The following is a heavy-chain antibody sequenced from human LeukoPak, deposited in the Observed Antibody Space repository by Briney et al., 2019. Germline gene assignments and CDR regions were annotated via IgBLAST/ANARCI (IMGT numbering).Heavy chain of an antibody. D-gene: IGHD6-13*01. CDR3: AKDTGIAAAGTVDY. Sequence: AGSLRLSCAASGFTFSSYWMHWVRQTPGKGLVWVSRMLGDGRHTLYADSVKGRFTICRDNAKNTLYLQMNSLRAEDTAVYYCAKDTGIAAAGTVDYWGQGTLVTVSS. CDR2: MLGDGRHT. V-gene: IGHV3-74*01. CDR1: GFTFSSYW. J-gene: IGHJ4*02.